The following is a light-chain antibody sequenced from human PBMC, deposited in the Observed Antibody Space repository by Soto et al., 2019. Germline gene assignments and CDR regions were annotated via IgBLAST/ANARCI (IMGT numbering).Light chain of an antibody. V-gene: IGKV3-20*01. Sequence: EIVLTQSPGTLSLSPGERATLSCRASQSIGSTYLAWYQQTPGQAPRLLIYGASNRATGIPDRFSGSGSGTDFTITISRLEPEDFAVYYCQQYGSSPRTFGQGTKVEIK. CDR3: QQYGSSPRT. CDR1: QSIGSTY. CDR2: GAS. J-gene: IGKJ1*01.